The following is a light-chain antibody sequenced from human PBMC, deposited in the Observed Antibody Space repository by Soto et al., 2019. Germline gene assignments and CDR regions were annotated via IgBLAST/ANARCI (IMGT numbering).Light chain of an antibody. J-gene: IGKJ1*01. CDR2: GAS. CDR1: QDISNY. CDR3: QHYNSYSEA. Sequence: QSPSFLSASVGARVTITCRASQDISNYLVWYQQKPGKAPKLLVYGASTLQSGVPSRFSGSGSATEYTLTISSLQPEDFATYYCQHYNSYSEAFGQGTKVDIK. V-gene: IGKV1-9*01.